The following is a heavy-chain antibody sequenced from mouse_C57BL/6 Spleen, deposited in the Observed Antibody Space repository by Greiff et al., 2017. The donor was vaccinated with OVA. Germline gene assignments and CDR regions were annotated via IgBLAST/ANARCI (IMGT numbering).Heavy chain of an antibody. Sequence: VKLQQPGTELVKPGASVKLSCKASGYTFTSYWMHWVKQRPGQGLEWIGNINPSNGGTNYNEKFKSKATLTVDKSSSTAYMQLSSLTSEDSAVYYCERYWGSRYYFDYWGQGTTLTVSS. CDR1: GYTFTSYW. V-gene: IGHV1-53*01. CDR3: ERYWGSRYYFDY. J-gene: IGHJ2*01. D-gene: IGHD1-1*01. CDR2: INPSNGGT.